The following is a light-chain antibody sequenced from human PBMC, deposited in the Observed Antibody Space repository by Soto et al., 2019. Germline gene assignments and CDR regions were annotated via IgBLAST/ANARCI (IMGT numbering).Light chain of an antibody. CDR1: SSDFGTYNY. J-gene: IGLJ1*01. Sequence: QSVLTQPASVAGSPGQSITSSCTGTSSDFGTYNYVSWYQLHPGKAPKLMVYEVSNRPSGVSNRFSGSKSGNTASLTISGPQAEDEADYHCSSYTSSSTYVFGTGTKVTAL. CDR3: SSYTSSSTYV. V-gene: IGLV2-14*01. CDR2: EVS.